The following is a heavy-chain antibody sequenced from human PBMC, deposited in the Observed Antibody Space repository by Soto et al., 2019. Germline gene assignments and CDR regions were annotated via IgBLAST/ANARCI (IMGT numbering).Heavy chain of an antibody. D-gene: IGHD2-21*01. CDR2: ISGSGVTT. CDR1: GFTFSSYA. V-gene: IGHV3-23*01. J-gene: IGHJ1*01. CDR3: AKSPYCGGDCYFFQH. Sequence: GGSLRLSCAASGFTFSSYAMSWVRQAPGKGLEWVSGISGSGVTTYYADSVKGRFTISRDSSKNTLYLQMNSLKAEDTAVYYCAKSPYCGGDCYFFQHWGQGTLVTVSS.